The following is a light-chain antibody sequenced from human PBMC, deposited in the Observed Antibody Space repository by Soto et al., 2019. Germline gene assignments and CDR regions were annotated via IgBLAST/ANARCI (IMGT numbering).Light chain of an antibody. CDR1: QSVSNNY. Sequence: EIVLTQSPGTLSLSPGERATLSCRASQSVSNNYLAWYQQKPGQAPRLLIYGASNRATGIPDRFSGSGSGTDFTLTISRLEPEDFAVYYCQQYARPPYAFGQGTKVDIK. CDR3: QQYARPPYA. V-gene: IGKV3-20*01. CDR2: GAS. J-gene: IGKJ2*01.